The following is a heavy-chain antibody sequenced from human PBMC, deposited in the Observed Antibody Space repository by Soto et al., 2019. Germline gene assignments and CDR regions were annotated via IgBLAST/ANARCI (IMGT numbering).Heavy chain of an antibody. CDR1: GGSISSGDYY. V-gene: IGHV4-30-4*01. CDR3: ASTDYSNYFDY. D-gene: IGHD4-4*01. J-gene: IGHJ4*02. Sequence: PSETLSLTCTFSGGSISSGDYYWSWIRQPPGKGLEWIGYIYYSGSTYYNPSLKSRVTISVDTSKNQFSLKLSSVTAADTAVYYCASTDYSNYFDYWGQGTLVTVSS. CDR2: IYYSGST.